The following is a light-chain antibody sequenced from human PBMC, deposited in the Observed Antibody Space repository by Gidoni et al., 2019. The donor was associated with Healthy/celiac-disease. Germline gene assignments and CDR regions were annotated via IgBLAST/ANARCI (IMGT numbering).Light chain of an antibody. CDR3: QQYYSYPLT. Sequence: AIRMTQSPSSLSASTGDRVTITCRASQGISSYLACYQQKPGKAPKLLIYAASTLQSGVPSRFSGSGSGTDFTLTISCLQSEDFATYYCQQYYSYPLTFGGXTKVEIK. V-gene: IGKV1-8*01. CDR1: QGISSY. J-gene: IGKJ4*01. CDR2: AAS.